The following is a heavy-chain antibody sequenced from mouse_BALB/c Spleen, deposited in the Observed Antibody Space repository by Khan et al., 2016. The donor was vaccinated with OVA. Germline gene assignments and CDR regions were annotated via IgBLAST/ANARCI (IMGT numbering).Heavy chain of an antibody. Sequence: QIQLVQSGPELKKPGETVRISCKASGYTFTTAGMQWVQKMPGKGLKWIGWINTHSGVPKYEEDFKGRFAFSLETSASIAYLQITNLTNEDTATYFCARGGAAFYRNDGGAMDYWGQGTSVTVSS. J-gene: IGHJ4*01. CDR2: INTHSGVP. CDR3: ARGGAAFYRNDGGAMDY. V-gene: IGHV9-4*02. D-gene: IGHD2-14*01. CDR1: GYTFTTAG.